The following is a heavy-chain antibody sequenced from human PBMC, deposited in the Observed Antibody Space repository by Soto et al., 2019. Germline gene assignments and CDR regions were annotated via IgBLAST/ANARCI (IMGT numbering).Heavy chain of an antibody. Sequence: WGSLRLSCVASGFGFSSYAINWFRQAPGKGLEWVSGVSDSGERTYYADSAKGRFTISRDNSKSTLYLQMNSLRAEDTAVYYCAKWGNDWGYYYYAMDVWGQGTTVTVSS. CDR3: AKWGNDWGYYYYAMDV. CDR1: GFGFSSYA. D-gene: IGHD7-27*01. V-gene: IGHV3-23*01. CDR2: VSDSGERT. J-gene: IGHJ6*02.